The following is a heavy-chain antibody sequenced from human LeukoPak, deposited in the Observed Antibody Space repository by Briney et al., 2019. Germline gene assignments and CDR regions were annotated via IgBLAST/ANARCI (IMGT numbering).Heavy chain of an antibody. CDR1: GGSISSYH. J-gene: IGHJ4*02. V-gene: IGHV4-59*01. D-gene: IGHD3-10*01. CDR2: IYYSGST. CDR3: ASSYYGSGSYYNGKFYYFDY. Sequence: SETLSLTCTVSGGSISSYHWSWIRQPPGKGLEWIGYIYYSGSTNYNPSLKSRVTISVDTSKNQFSLKLSSVTAADTAVYYCASSYYGSGSYYNGKFYYFDYWGQGTLVTVSS.